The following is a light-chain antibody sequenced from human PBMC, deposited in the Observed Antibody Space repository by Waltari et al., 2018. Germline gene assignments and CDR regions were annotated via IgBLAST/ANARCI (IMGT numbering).Light chain of an antibody. CDR1: SGPRSTV. J-gene: IGLJ3*02. V-gene: IGLV4-69*01. Sequence: QLVLTQSPSASASLGASVKPTCTLRSGPRSTVIAWPQQQPEKGPLYLMKVNSYGSHSKGDKIPDRFSGSSSGAEHFLTISSLQSEDEADYYCQTGGHGTWVFGGGTKLTVL. CDR2: VNSYGSH. CDR3: QTGGHGTWV.